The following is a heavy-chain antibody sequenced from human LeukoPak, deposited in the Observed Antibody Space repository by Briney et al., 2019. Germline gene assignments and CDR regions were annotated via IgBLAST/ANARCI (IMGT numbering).Heavy chain of an antibody. Sequence: GGSLRLSCAASGFTFSSYSMNWVRQAPGKGLEWVSYISSSSSTIYYADSVKGRFTISRDNSENTLYLQMNSLRAEDTAVYYCAKDWGGEGKYSSSCGIVAWGQGTLVTVSP. V-gene: IGHV3-48*01. CDR1: GFTFSSYS. J-gene: IGHJ5*02. CDR3: AKDWGGEGKYSSSCGIVA. CDR2: ISSSSSTI. D-gene: IGHD6-13*01.